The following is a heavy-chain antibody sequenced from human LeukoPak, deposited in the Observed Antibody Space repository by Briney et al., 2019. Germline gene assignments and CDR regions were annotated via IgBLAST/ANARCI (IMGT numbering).Heavy chain of an antibody. D-gene: IGHD6-19*01. CDR1: GDSVSINSAA. CDR2: TYQRSKWYN. J-gene: IGHJ4*02. CDR3: TRSPSPYSSGWYFDY. V-gene: IGHV6-1*01. Sequence: SQTLSLTCAISGDSVSINSAAWNWIRQSPSRGLEWLGRTYQRSKWYNDYAVSVKSRITINPDISKNQFSLQLNSVTPEDTAVYYCTRSPSPYSSGWYFDYWGQGTLVTVSS.